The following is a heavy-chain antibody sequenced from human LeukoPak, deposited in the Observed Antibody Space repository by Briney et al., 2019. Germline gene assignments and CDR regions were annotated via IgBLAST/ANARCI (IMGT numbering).Heavy chain of an antibody. CDR2: ISGSGGST. Sequence: PGGSLRLSCAASGFTFSSYAMSWVRQAPGKGLEWVSAISGSGGSTYYADSVKGRFTIPRDNSKNTLYLQMNSLRAEDTAVYYCAKGPAPIAVAGTDYWGQGTLVTVSS. CDR1: GFTFSSYA. J-gene: IGHJ4*02. V-gene: IGHV3-23*01. CDR3: AKGPAPIAVAGTDY. D-gene: IGHD6-19*01.